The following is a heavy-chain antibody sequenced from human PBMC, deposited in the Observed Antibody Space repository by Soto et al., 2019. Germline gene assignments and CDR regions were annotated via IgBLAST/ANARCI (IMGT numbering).Heavy chain of an antibody. CDR1: GFTFGNFP. D-gene: IGHD6-19*01. CDR3: ARGGLGSGWYHFDS. Sequence: QVQLVESGGGVVQPGRSLRLSCAASGFTFGNFPIHWVRQAPGKGLEWVTVISYDGSNEYYAASVKGRFTISRDNSKNTLYLQMNSLRPEDSGLYFCARGGLGSGWYHFDSWGQGTLVTVSS. CDR2: ISYDGSNE. V-gene: IGHV3-30-3*01. J-gene: IGHJ4*02.